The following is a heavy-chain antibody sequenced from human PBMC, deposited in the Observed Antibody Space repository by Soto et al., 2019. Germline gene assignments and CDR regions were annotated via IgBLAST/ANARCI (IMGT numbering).Heavy chain of an antibody. D-gene: IGHD5-12*01. V-gene: IGHV4-4*07. CDR2: LYTSGSS. CDR3: VRDRYSGYDFWFDP. J-gene: IGHJ5*02. CDR1: GGSISSYY. Sequence: ETLTLSCPVSGGSISSYYWIWIRLSSGRGLEWIGLLYTSGSSDYNPSLKSLVTMSADTSKNQFFVKLHSVTAADTDVYYCVRDRYSGYDFWFDPWGQGTLVTVSS.